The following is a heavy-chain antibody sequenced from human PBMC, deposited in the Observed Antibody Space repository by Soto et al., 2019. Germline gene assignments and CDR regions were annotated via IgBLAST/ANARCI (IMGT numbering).Heavy chain of an antibody. CDR1: GDSVSSNSAA. CDR3: ARAVVVPAAIRGIDP. CDR2: TYYRSKWYN. V-gene: IGHV6-1*01. Sequence: SQTPSLTCAISGDSVSSNSAAWHWIRQSPSRGLEWLGRTYYRSKWYNDYAESVKSRITIAPATSKTQFSLQLNSVTPADTAVYYCARAVVVPAAIRGIDPWGQGTLVTVSS. J-gene: IGHJ5*02. D-gene: IGHD2-2*01.